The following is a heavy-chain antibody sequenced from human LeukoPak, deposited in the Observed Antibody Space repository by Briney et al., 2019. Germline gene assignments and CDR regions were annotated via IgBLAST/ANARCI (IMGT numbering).Heavy chain of an antibody. D-gene: IGHD4-17*01. CDR1: GGSISSGGYS. CDR2: TYHSGST. V-gene: IGHV4-30-2*01. Sequence: SETLSLTCAVSGGSISSGGYSWSWIRQPPGKGLEWIGYTYHSGSTYYNPSLKSRVTISVDRSKNQFSLKLSSVTAADTAVYYCARADYGVFDYWGQGTLVTVSS. J-gene: IGHJ4*02. CDR3: ARADYGVFDY.